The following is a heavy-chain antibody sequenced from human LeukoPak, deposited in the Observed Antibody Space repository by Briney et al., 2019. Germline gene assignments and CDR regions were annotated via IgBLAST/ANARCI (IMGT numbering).Heavy chain of an antibody. Sequence: GGSLRLSCAASGFTVSSNYMSWVRQAPGKGLEWVSVIYSGGSTYYADSVKGRFTISRDSSKNTVYLQMNSLRAEDTAVYYCARDPSSSSSVGGYLDYWGQGTLVTVSS. J-gene: IGHJ4*02. CDR2: IYSGGST. CDR1: GFTVSSNY. CDR3: ARDPSSSSSVGGYLDY. D-gene: IGHD6-6*01. V-gene: IGHV3-53*05.